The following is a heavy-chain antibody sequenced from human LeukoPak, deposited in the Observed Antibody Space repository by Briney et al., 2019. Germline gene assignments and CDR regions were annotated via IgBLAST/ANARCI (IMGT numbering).Heavy chain of an antibody. CDR1: GFTVSGNY. CDR3: VRDHLWAFDY. Sequence: PGGSLRLSCAASGFTVSGNYMNWVRQAPGKGLEWVSYISNSIIDYADSVKGRFTISRDNAKNSLYLQMNSLRAEDTAVYYCVRDHLWAFDYWGQGTLVTVSS. D-gene: IGHD3-10*01. J-gene: IGHJ4*02. V-gene: IGHV3-69-1*01. CDR2: ISNSII.